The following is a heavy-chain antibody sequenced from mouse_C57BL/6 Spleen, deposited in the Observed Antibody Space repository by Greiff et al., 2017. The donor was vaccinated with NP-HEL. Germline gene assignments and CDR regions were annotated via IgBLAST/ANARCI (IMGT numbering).Heavy chain of an antibody. J-gene: IGHJ2*01. Sequence: EVQLQQSGPELVKPGASVKISCKASGYSFTGYYMNWVKQSPEKSLEWIGEINPSTGGTTYNQKFKAKATLTVDKSSSTAYMQLKSLTSEDSAVYYCARRTMITTRVYFDYWGQGTTLTVSS. D-gene: IGHD2-4*01. CDR1: GYSFTGYY. V-gene: IGHV1-42*01. CDR3: ARRTMITTRVYFDY. CDR2: INPSTGGT.